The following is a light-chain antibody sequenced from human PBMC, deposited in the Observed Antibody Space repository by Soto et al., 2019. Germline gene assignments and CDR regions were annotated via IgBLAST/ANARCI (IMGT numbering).Light chain of an antibody. CDR3: QQYYSTLWT. Sequence: DIVMTQSPDYLAVSLGERATINCKSSQSVLYSSNNKNYLAWYQQKPGQPPKLLIYWASTRESGVPDRFIGSGSGTDFTLTISSLQAEDVAVYYCQQYYSTLWTFGQGTKVEIK. V-gene: IGKV4-1*01. J-gene: IGKJ1*01. CDR1: QSVLYSSNNKNY. CDR2: WAS.